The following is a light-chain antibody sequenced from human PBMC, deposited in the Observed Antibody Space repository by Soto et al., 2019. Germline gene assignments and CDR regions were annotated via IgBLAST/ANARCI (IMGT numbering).Light chain of an antibody. CDR1: STNIGARYD. J-gene: IGLJ3*02. CDR2: GDT. Sequence: QSVLTQPPSVSGAPGQRVTISCTGGSTNIGARYDVHWYQQYPGTAPKLLIYGDTNRPSGVPERFSASRSGASASLAITDLHAEDEADSYCQSHDTGLRGWMFGGGTKLTVL. CDR3: QSHDTGLRGWM. V-gene: IGLV1-40*01.